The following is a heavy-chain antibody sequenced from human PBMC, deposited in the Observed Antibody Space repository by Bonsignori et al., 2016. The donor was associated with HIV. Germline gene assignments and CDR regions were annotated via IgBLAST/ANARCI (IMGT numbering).Heavy chain of an antibody. J-gene: IGHJ1*01. CDR2: ISSSGSTI. CDR1: GFTFSSYE. Sequence: GGSLRLSCAASGFTFSSYEMNWVRQAPGKGLEWVSYISSSGSTIYYADSVKGRFTISRDNAKNSLYLQMNSLRAEDTAVYYCARGWNRRYSGSYYLYFQHWGQGTLVTVSS. V-gene: IGHV3-48*03. D-gene: IGHD1-26*01. CDR3: ARGWNRRYSGSYYLYFQH.